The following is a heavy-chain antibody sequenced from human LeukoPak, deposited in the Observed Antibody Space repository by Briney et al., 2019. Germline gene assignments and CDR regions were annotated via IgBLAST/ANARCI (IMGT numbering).Heavy chain of an antibody. V-gene: IGHV4-61*02. CDR2: IYTSGST. D-gene: IGHD6-13*01. J-gene: IGHJ6*03. Sequence: SETLSLTCTVSGGSISSGSYYWSWIRQPAGKGLEWIGRIYTSGSTNYNPSLKSRVTISVDTSKNQLSLKLSSVTAADTAVYYCARDRAYSSSWYAKGNYYYMDVWGKGTTVTVSS. CDR1: GGSISSGSYY. CDR3: ARDRAYSSSWYAKGNYYYMDV.